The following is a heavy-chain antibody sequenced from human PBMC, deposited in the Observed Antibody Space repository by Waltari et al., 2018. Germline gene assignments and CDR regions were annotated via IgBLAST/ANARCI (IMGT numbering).Heavy chain of an antibody. V-gene: IGHV1-3*03. Sequence: QVQLVQSGAEVKKPGASVKVSCKASGYTFTSYAMHWVRKAPGQRLEWMGWINAGNGNTKYSQEFQGRVTITRDTSASTAYMELNSLRAEDTAVYYCASSYSSGWSKGFDYWGQGTLVTVSS. CDR1: GYTFTSYA. J-gene: IGHJ4*02. CDR2: INAGNGNT. D-gene: IGHD6-19*01. CDR3: ASSYSSGWSKGFDY.